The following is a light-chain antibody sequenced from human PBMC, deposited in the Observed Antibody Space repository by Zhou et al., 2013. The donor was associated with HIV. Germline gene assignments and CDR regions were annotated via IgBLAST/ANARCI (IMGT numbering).Light chain of an antibody. J-gene: IGKJ5*01. CDR1: QSISSSY. CDR2: GAS. V-gene: IGKV3D-20*02. Sequence: EVVMTQSPATLSLSPGERATLSCRASQSISSSYLAWYQQKPGQAPRLLIYGASSRATGIPARFSGSGSGTDFTLTISSLEPEDSAVYYCQQRDNWPITFGQGTRLEI. CDR3: QQRDNWPIT.